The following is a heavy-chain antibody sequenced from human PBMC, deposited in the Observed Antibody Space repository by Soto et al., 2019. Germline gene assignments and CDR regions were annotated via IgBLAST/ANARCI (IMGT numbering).Heavy chain of an antibody. Sequence: SETLSLTCTVSGGSISSSDFYWGWLRQTPGKGLEFIGSMYYSGTTYYNPSLKSRVTISVDTSKNQFTLKLISVTAADTAVYYCAVVDSTGNWFDPWGEGALVNVSS. V-gene: IGHV4-39*01. CDR3: AVVDSTGNWFDP. D-gene: IGHD6-25*01. J-gene: IGHJ5*02. CDR2: MYYSGTT. CDR1: GGSISSSDFY.